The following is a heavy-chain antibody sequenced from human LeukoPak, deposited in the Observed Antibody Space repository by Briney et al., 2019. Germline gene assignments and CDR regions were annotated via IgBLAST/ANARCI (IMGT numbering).Heavy chain of an antibody. J-gene: IGHJ4*02. D-gene: IGHD2-21*02. V-gene: IGHV5-51*01. CDR2: IYPGDSDT. CDR1: GYSFTSYW. Sequence: GESLKISCKGSGYSFTSYWIGWVRQMPGKGLEWMGIIYPGDSDTRHSPSFQGQVTISADKSISTAYLQWSSLKASDTAMYYCARHEDCGGDCYSVDYWGQGTLVTVSS. CDR3: ARHEDCGGDCYSVDY.